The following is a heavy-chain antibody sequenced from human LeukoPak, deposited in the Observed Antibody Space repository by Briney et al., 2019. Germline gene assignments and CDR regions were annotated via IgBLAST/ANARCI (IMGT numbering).Heavy chain of an antibody. CDR3: AKEFIPESSGSDAFDI. J-gene: IGHJ3*02. V-gene: IGHV3-48*03. D-gene: IGHD3-22*01. CDR1: GFTFSTYE. Sequence: GGSPRLSCAASGFTFSTYEMDWVRQAPGKGLEWVSYISSSGSTIYYADSVRGRFTVSRDNAKNSLYLQMNSLRAEDTAVYYCAKEFIPESSGSDAFDIWGQGTMVTVSS. CDR2: ISSSGSTI.